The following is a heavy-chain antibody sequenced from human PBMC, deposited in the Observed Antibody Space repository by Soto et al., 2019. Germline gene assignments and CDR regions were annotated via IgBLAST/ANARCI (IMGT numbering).Heavy chain of an antibody. CDR2: IDSGGRTT. CDR3: ARWFTYGNFDYFDY. D-gene: IGHD3-10*01. CDR1: GFSFSSDW. V-gene: IGHV3-74*01. J-gene: IGHJ4*02. Sequence: PGGSLRLSCVASGFSFSSDWMHWFRQAPGKGLVWVSRIDSGGRTTTYADSVKGRFTISRDNTKNTLYLQMNGLRAEDTALYYCARWFTYGNFDYFDYWGQGAQVTVSS.